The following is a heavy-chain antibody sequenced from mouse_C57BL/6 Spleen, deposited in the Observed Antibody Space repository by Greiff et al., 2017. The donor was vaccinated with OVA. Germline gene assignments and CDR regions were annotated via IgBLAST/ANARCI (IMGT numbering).Heavy chain of an antibody. CDR2: INPNNGGT. V-gene: IGHV1-18*01. CDR1: GYTFTDYN. CDR3: ARAYYGRYYYAMDY. J-gene: IGHJ4*01. Sequence: VQLQQSGPELVKPGASVKIPCKASGYTFTDYNMDWVKQSHGKSLEWIGDINPNNGGTIYNQKFKGKATLTVDKSSSTAYMELRSLTSEDTAVYYCARAYYGRYYYAMDYWGQGTSVTVSS. D-gene: IGHD1-1*01.